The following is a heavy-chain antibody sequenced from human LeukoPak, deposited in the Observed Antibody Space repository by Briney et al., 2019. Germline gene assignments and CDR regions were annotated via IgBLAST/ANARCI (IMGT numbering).Heavy chain of an antibody. CDR2: IRYDGSNK. V-gene: IGHV3-30*02. D-gene: IGHD2-2*01. CDR3: AKDSRNSDYCSSTSCYGGSDY. CDR1: GFTFSSYG. J-gene: IGHJ4*02. Sequence: GGSLRLSCAASGFTFSSYGMHWVRQAPGKGLEWVAFIRYDGSNKYYADSVKGRFTISRDNSKNTLYLQMNSLRAEDTAVYYCAKDSRNSDYCSSTSCYGGSDYWGQGTLVTVSS.